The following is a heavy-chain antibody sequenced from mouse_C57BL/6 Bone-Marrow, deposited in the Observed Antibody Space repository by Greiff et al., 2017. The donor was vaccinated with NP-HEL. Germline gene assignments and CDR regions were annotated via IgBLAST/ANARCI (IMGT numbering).Heavy chain of an antibody. CDR1: GYTFTSYW. CDR2: IYPGNSDT. CDR3: TREDYGSSYAWFAY. Sequence: VQLQQSGTVLARPGASVKMSCKTSGYTFTSYWMHWVKQRPGQGLEWIGAIYPGNSDTSYTQKFKGKAKLTAVTSASTAYMELSSLTNEDSAVYYCTREDYGSSYAWFAYWGQGTLVTVSA. J-gene: IGHJ3*01. D-gene: IGHD1-1*01. V-gene: IGHV1-5*01.